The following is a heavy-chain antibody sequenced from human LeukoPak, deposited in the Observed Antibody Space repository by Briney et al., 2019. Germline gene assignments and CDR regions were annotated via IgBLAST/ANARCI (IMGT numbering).Heavy chain of an antibody. CDR3: ARGYSSRGDFDY. CDR2: IYYTGGT. Sequence: SETLSLTCSVSGVSISSNTYYWGWIRQPPGKGLECIGTIYYTGGTYYNPSLKSRVTISVDTSKNQFSLRLSSVTAADTAVYYCARGYSSRGDFDYWGQGTLVTVSS. J-gene: IGHJ4*02. V-gene: IGHV4-39*01. D-gene: IGHD6-13*01. CDR1: GVSISSNTYY.